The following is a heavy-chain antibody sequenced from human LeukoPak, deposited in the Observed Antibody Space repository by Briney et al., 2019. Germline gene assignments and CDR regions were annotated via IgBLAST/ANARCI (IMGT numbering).Heavy chain of an antibody. CDR2: ISYDGSNK. Sequence: VGSLRLSCAASGSTLSSYAMHCVRQAPGKGLEWVAVISYDGSNKYYAASVKGRFTISRDNSKNTLYLQMNSLRAEATAVYYCARESVHTAIFDYRGQGTLVTVSS. D-gene: IGHD5-18*01. V-gene: IGHV3-30-3*01. CDR1: GSTLSSYA. CDR3: ARESVHTAIFDY. J-gene: IGHJ4*02.